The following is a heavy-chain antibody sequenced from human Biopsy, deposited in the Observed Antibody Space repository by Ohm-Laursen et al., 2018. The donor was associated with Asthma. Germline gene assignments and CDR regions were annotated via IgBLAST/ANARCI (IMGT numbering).Heavy chain of an antibody. D-gene: IGHD2-8*01. CDR3: ARGGYCTSPTCPWGRYATDV. Sequence: SLRLSCAAFGFTFNSYWMSWVRQAPGKGLEWVANIKKDGSEEYYVDSVKGRFTISRDNAKNSLFLHMNSLRAGDSAVYYCARGGYCTSPTCPWGRYATDVWGQGTTVTVSS. V-gene: IGHV3-7*01. CDR1: GFTFNSYW. CDR2: IKKDGSEE. J-gene: IGHJ6*02.